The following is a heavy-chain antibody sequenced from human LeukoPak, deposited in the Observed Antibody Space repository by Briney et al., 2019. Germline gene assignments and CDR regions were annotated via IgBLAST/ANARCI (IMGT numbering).Heavy chain of an antibody. J-gene: IGHJ5*02. CDR1: GFTFSSYS. Sequence: PGGSLRLSCAASGFTFSSYSMNWVRQAPGKGLEWVSSTSSSSSYIYYADSVKGRFTISRDNAKNSLYLQMNSLRAEDTAVYYCARGSQWELLSSWFDPWGQGTLVTVSS. V-gene: IGHV3-21*01. D-gene: IGHD1-26*01. CDR3: ARGSQWELLSSWFDP. CDR2: TSSSSSYI.